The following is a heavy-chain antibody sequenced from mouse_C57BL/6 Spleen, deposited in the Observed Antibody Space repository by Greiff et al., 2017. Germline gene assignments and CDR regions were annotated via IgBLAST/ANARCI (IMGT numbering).Heavy chain of an antibody. CDR3: ARDIWGN. CDR2: IYPGDGDT. J-gene: IGHJ3*01. CDR1: GYAFSSSW. D-gene: IGHD4-1*01. V-gene: IGHV1-82*01. Sequence: QVQLQQSGPELVKPGASVKISCKASGYAFSSSWMNWVKQRPGKGIEWIGRIYPGDGDTNYNGKFKGKATLTADKSSSTAYMQLSSLTAEDSAVYFCARDIWGNWGQGTLVTVSA.